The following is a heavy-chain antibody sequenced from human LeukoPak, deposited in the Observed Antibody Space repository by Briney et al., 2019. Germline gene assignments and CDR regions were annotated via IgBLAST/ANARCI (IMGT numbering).Heavy chain of an antibody. J-gene: IGHJ5*02. Sequence: GGSSRPSCAAPGSTLDDNARHGFGRPPGRGLDWVSGISWNSGSIGYADSVKGRFTISRDNAKNSLYLQMNSLRAEDTALYYCAKDGSAGFDPWGQGTLVTVSS. V-gene: IGHV3-9*01. CDR2: ISWNSGSI. CDR1: GSTLDDNA. CDR3: AKDGSAGFDP.